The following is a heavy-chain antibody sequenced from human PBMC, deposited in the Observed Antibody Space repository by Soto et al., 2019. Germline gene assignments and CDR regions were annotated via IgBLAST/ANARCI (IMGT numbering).Heavy chain of an antibody. CDR2: IYYSGST. Sequence: PSETLSLTCTVSGGSISSYYWSWIRQPPGKGLEWIGSIYYSGSTNYNPSLKSRVTISVDTSKNQFSLKLSSVTAADTAVYYCARLPLEPNWFDPWGQGTLVTVSS. V-gene: IGHV4-59*08. CDR1: GGSISSYY. D-gene: IGHD3-3*01. J-gene: IGHJ5*02. CDR3: ARLPLEPNWFDP.